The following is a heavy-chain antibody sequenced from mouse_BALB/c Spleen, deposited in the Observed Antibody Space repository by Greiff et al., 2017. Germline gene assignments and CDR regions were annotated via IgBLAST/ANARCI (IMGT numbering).Heavy chain of an antibody. J-gene: IGHJ4*01. CDR1: GFSLTDYG. CDR3: AKVEDCPYYAMDY. V-gene: IGHV2-6-5*01. CDR2: IWGGGST. Sequence: VQLQESGPGLVAPSQSLSITCTVSGFSLTDYGVSWIRQPPGKGLEWLGVIWGGGSTYYNSALKSRLSISKDNSKSQVFLKMNSLQTDDTAMYYCAKVEDCPYYAMDYWGQGTSVTVSS.